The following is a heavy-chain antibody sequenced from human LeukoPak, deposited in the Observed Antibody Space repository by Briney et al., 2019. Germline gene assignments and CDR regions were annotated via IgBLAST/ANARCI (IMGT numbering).Heavy chain of an antibody. J-gene: IGHJ4*02. Sequence: GGSLRLSCAVSGLTVSSNYMNWVRQAPGQGLEWVSVIYTAGSTYYADSVKGRFTISRDNSKNTPYLQMNSLRAEDTAVYYCARVFIDVTTLEDWGQGTLVTVSS. D-gene: IGHD4-23*01. V-gene: IGHV3-66*01. CDR1: GLTVSSNY. CDR3: ARVFIDVTTLED. CDR2: IYTAGST.